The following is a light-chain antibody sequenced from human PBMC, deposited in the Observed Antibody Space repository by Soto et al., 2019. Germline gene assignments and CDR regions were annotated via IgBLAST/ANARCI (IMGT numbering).Light chain of an antibody. CDR1: EGVGSN. J-gene: IGKJ1*01. CDR3: QPYENWPLT. V-gene: IGKV3-15*01. CDR2: GAS. Sequence: IVLPHSPPPLSVSPGERVTLSCRASEGVGSNLAWYNHKPGQAPRIVVFGASTRAAGVPARFSGSGSGSQFTLTIDSMQSEDSGVYYCQPYENWPLTFGEGTKVDIK.